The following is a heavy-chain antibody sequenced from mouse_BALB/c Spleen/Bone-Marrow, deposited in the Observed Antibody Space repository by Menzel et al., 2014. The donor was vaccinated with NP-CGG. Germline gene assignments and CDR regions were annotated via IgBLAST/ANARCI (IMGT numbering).Heavy chain of an antibody. CDR1: GFDFSRYW. V-gene: IGHV4-1*02. Sequence: EVQVVESGGGLVQPGGSLKLSCAASGFDFSRYWMSWVRQAPGKGLEWIGEINPDSRTINYSPSLKDKFIISRDNAKSTLYLRLNKVRSEDTALYYCARPDYYGYLNYWGQGTTLTVSS. CDR3: ARPDYYGYLNY. D-gene: IGHD1-1*01. CDR2: INPDSRTI. J-gene: IGHJ2*01.